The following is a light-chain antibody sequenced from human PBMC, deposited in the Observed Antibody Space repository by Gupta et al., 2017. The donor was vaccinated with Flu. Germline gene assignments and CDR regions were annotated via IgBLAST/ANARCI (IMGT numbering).Light chain of an antibody. V-gene: IGKV3-20*01. CDR1: QSVSNTY. J-gene: IGKJ1*01. CDR2: GTS. CDR3: QHYGT. Sequence: EIVLTQSPGTLSLSPGERVTLSCRASQSVSNTYLAWYQQKPGQAPRLRSHGTSSRATGIPDRLSGSGSESDYTRIRSKLETEDSDGDCGQHYGTFGQGTXVEIK.